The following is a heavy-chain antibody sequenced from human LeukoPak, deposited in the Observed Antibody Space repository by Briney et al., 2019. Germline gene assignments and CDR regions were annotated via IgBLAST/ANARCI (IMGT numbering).Heavy chain of an antibody. CDR3: AILNHPDGRVY. CDR2: IYPGDSNS. J-gene: IGHJ4*02. CDR1: GYTFTSYW. Sequence: GESLKISCKGSGYTFTSYWIGWVRQMPGKGLEWMGIIYPGDSNSRYSPSFQGQVTTLVDKSISTAYLQWSSLQASDTAIYYCAILNHPDGRVYWGQGTLVTVSS. D-gene: IGHD5-24*01. V-gene: IGHV5-51*01.